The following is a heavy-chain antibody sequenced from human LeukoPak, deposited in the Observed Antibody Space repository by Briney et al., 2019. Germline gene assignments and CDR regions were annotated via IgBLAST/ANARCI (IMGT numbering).Heavy chain of an antibody. J-gene: IGHJ4*02. CDR1: GFTFSSYA. D-gene: IGHD2-2*01. Sequence: GGSLRLSCAASGFTFSSYAMSWVRQAPGKGLEWVSAISGSGGSTYYADSVKGRFTISRDNSKNTLYLQMNSLRAEDTAVYYCAKDSVYCSSTSCYVYWGQGTLVTVPS. V-gene: IGHV3-23*01. CDR3: AKDSVYCSSTSCYVY. CDR2: ISGSGGST.